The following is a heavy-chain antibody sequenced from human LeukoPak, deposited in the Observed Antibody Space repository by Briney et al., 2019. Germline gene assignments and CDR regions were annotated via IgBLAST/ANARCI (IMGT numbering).Heavy chain of an antibody. CDR3: TTGGYSYIYQP. J-gene: IGHJ5*02. Sequence: GGSLRLSCAASGFTFSNAWMTWVRQAPGKGLEWVGRIKSKGDGGTTLYAAPVNGRFTISRDDSENTLYLQMNSLKTEDTAVYYCTTGGYSYIYQPWGQGALVTVSS. CDR2: IKSKGDGGTT. D-gene: IGHD5-18*01. CDR1: GFTFSNAW. V-gene: IGHV3-15*01.